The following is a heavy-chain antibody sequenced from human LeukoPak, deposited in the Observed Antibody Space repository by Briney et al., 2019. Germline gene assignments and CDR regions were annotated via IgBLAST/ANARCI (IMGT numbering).Heavy chain of an antibody. V-gene: IGHV4-31*03. J-gene: IGHJ6*03. CDR1: GGSISSGGYY. D-gene: IGHD4-23*01. Sequence: SETLSLTCTVSGGSISSGGYYWSWIRQHPGKGLEWIGYIYYSGSTYYNPSLKSRVTISVDTSKNQFSLKLSSVTAADTAVYYCARELGNINYYYYMDVWGKGTTVTVSS. CDR2: IYYSGST. CDR3: ARELGNINYYYYMDV.